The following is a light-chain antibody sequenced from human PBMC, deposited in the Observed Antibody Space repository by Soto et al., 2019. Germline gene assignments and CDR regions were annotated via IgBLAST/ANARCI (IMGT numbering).Light chain of an antibody. V-gene: IGKV1-5*01. CDR1: QSISSW. J-gene: IGKJ1*01. CDR3: QQYNSYPWT. Sequence: DIQMTQSPSTLSASVGDRVTITCLASQSISSWLAWYQQKPGKAPKLLIYDASRLESGVPSRFIGSGSGTEFTLTISSLQPDDFATSYCQQYNSYPWTFGQGTTVEIK. CDR2: DAS.